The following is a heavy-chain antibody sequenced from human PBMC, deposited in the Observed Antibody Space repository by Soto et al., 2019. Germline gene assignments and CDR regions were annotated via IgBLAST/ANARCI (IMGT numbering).Heavy chain of an antibody. J-gene: IGHJ6*02. V-gene: IGHV3-23*01. CDR3: AKELSQIYYYYGMDV. CDR2: ISGSGGST. Sequence: HPGGSLRLSCAASGFTFSSYAMSWFRQAPGKGLEWVSAISGSGGSTYYADSVKGRFTISRDNSKNTLYLQMNSLRAEDTAVYYCAKELSQIYYYYGMDVWGQGTTVTVS. CDR1: GFTFSSYA.